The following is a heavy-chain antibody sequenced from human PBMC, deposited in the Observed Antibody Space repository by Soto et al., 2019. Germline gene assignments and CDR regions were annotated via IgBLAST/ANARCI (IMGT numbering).Heavy chain of an antibody. D-gene: IGHD2-15*01. J-gene: IGHJ5*02. CDR3: ARQRVIPGTPTNWFDP. Sequence: PSETLSLTCTVSGGSVSSRSYFWGWIRQPPGKGLEWIGTIYYNGSTYYNPSLKSRVTLSVDTSKNQFSLKLTSVTASDTALYYCARQRVIPGTPTNWFDPWGQGTLVTVS. V-gene: IGHV4-39*01. CDR1: GGSVSSRSYF. CDR2: IYYNGST.